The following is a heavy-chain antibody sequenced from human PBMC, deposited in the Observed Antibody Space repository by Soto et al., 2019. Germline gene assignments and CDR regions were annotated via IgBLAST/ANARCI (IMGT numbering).Heavy chain of an antibody. CDR2: IYSDGTT. CDR1: GGSISGYY. V-gene: IGHV4-4*07. CDR3: ARIRITMVRGVIANYYYYGMDV. J-gene: IGHJ6*02. D-gene: IGHD3-10*01. Sequence: PSETLSLTCTVSGGSISGYYWSWVRQPAGKGLEWVGRIYSDGTTNYSPSLKSRVTMSLDTSKDQSSLHLNSVTAADTAVYYCARIRITMVRGVIANYYYYGMDVWGQGTTVTVSS.